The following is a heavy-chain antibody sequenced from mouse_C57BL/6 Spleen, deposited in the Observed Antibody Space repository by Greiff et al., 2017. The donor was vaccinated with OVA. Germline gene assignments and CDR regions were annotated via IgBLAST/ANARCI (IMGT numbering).Heavy chain of an antibody. V-gene: IGHV2-2*01. J-gene: IGHJ4*01. CDR3: ARKKDDYLYAMDY. Sequence: VKLMEPGPGLVQPSQSLSITCTASGFSLTSYGVHWVRQSPGKGLEWLGVIWSGGSTDYNAAFISSLSISKDNSKSQVYIKMNSLQADDTAIYYCARKKDDYLYAMDYWGQGTTVTVSS. CDR1: GFSLTSYG. CDR2: IWSGGST. D-gene: IGHD2-4*01.